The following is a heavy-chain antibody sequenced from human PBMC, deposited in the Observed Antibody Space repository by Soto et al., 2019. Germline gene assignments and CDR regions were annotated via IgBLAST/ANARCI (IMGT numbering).Heavy chain of an antibody. Sequence: SETLSLTCTVSGGSISSSSYYWGWIRQPPGKGLEWIGSIYYSGSTYYNPSLKSRVTISVDTSKNQFSLKLGSVTAADTAVYYCARHMGEQQLVLGWFDPWGQGTLVTVSS. J-gene: IGHJ5*02. CDR1: GGSISSSSYY. CDR2: IYYSGST. CDR3: ARHMGEQQLVLGWFDP. D-gene: IGHD6-13*01. V-gene: IGHV4-39*01.